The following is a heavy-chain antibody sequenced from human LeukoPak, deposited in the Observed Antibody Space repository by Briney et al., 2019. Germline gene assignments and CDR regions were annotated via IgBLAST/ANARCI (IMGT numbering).Heavy chain of an antibody. CDR2: ISAYNGNT. CDR1: GYTFTSYG. J-gene: IGHJ6*03. D-gene: IGHD6-6*01. Sequence: ASVKVSCKASGYTFTSYGISWVRQAPGQGLEWMGWISAYNGNTNYAQKPQGRVTMTTDTSTSTAYMELRSLRSDDTAVYYCARELSSSSTLYYYYYYYYMDVWGKGTTVTVSS. V-gene: IGHV1-18*01. CDR3: ARELSSSSTLYYYYYYYYMDV.